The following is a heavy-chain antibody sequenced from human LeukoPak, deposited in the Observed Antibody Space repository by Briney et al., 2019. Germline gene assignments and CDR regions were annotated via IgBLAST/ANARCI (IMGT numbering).Heavy chain of an antibody. CDR2: INLGGSEK. V-gene: IGHV3-7*01. J-gene: IGHJ4*02. CDR1: GFTFSSSW. Sequence: GGSLRLSCAASGFTFSSSWMNWVRQAPGKGLEWVANINLGGSEKNYGDSVKGRFSISRDDANNSLYLEMDSLRDEDTAVYYCVRRGSSGWPFESWGQGTLVIVSS. D-gene: IGHD6-19*01. CDR3: VRRGSSGWPFES.